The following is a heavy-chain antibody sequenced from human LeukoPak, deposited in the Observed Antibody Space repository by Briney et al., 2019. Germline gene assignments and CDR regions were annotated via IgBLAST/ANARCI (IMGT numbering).Heavy chain of an antibody. Sequence: GGSLRLSCAASGFTFSSYEMNWVRQAPGKGLEWVSYISSSGSTIYYADSVKGRFTISRDNAKNSLYLQMTSLRAEDTAVYYCARDNGYSGYDYFDYWGQGTLVTVSS. CDR1: GFTFSSYE. J-gene: IGHJ4*02. V-gene: IGHV3-48*03. CDR3: ARDNGYSGYDYFDY. CDR2: ISSSGSTI. D-gene: IGHD5-12*01.